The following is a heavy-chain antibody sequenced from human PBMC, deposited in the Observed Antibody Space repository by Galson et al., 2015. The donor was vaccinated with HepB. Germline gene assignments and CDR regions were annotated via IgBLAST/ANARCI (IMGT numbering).Heavy chain of an antibody. CDR1: GLSVSSGYS. V-gene: IGHV4-38-2*02. Sequence: SETLSLTCVVSGLSVSSGYSWAWIRQPPGKGPEWIGSIYVSGATFYNPSLRSRVTISRDTSKNHVSLTMASVTAADTATYYRATDYGGYPRRETFDSWGQGTLVTVSS. CDR3: ATDYGGYPRRETFDS. D-gene: IGHD4-17*01. CDR2: IYVSGAT. J-gene: IGHJ4*02.